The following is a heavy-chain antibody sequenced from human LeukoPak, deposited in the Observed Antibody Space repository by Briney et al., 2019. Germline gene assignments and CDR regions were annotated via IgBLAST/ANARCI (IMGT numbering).Heavy chain of an antibody. D-gene: IGHD1-14*01. V-gene: IGHV1-69*06. J-gene: IGHJ4*02. Sequence: ASVKVSCKASGGTFSSYAISWVRQAPGQGLEWMGGIIPIFGTANYAQKFQGRVTITADKSTSTAYMELSSLRVEDTAVYYCTRDPRNLDYWGQGTLVTVSS. CDR2: IIPIFGTA. CDR1: GGTFSSYA. CDR3: TRDPRNLDY.